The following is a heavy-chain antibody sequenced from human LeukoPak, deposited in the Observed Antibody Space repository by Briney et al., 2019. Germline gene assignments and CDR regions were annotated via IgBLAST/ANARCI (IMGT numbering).Heavy chain of an antibody. CDR3: ARAQATRITP. CDR2: ISYSGST. CDR1: GGSISGYY. J-gene: IGHJ4*02. V-gene: IGHV4-59*12. D-gene: IGHD3-10*01. Sequence: SETLSLTCTVSGGSISGYYWSWIRQPPGKGLEWVGYISYSGSTDYNPSLKSRVTISVDRSKNQFSLKLSSVTAADTAVYYCARAQATRITPWGQGTLVTVSS.